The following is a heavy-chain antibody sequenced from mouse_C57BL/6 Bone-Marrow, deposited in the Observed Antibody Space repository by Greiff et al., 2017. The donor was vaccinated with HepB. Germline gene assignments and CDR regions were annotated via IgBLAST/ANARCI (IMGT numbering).Heavy chain of an antibody. D-gene: IGHD1-1*01. CDR2: ISSGGSYT. J-gene: IGHJ2*01. CDR1: GFTFSSYG. Sequence: EVQLVESGGDLVKPGGSLKLSCAASGFTFSSYGMSWVRQTPDKRLEWVATISSGGSYTYYPDSVKGRFTISRDNAKNTLYLQMSSLKSEDTAMYYCARHDLNYYGSSFDYWGQGTTLTVSS. CDR3: ARHDLNYYGSSFDY. V-gene: IGHV5-6*01.